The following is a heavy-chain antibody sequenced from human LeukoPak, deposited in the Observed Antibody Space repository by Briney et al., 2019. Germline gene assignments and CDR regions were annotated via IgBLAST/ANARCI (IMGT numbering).Heavy chain of an antibody. CDR3: ARDNEAVAGLPSFDY. CDR2: ISSSSSYI. Sequence: GGSLRLSCAASGFTFSSSSMNWVRQAPGKGLEWVSSISSSSSYIYYADSVKGRFTISRDNAKNSLYLQMNSLRAEDTAVYYCARDNEAVAGLPSFDYWGQGTLVTVSS. V-gene: IGHV3-21*01. CDR1: GFTFSSSS. J-gene: IGHJ4*02. D-gene: IGHD6-19*01.